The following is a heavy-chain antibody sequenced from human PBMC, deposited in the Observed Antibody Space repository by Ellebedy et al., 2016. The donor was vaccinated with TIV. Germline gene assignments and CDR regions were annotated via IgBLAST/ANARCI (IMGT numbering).Heavy chain of an antibody. CDR1: GYTFTSYG. J-gene: IGHJ4*02. Sequence: ASVKVSXKASGYTFTSYGFSWVRQAPGHGLEWMGWISADNGRTGYAPKFEGRITLSTETSTSSAYMELRSLSSDDTAVYYCVRDRTRSWYYYQYWGQGTLVTVSS. CDR2: ISADNGRT. CDR3: VRDRTRSWYYYQY. D-gene: IGHD3-10*01. V-gene: IGHV1-18*04.